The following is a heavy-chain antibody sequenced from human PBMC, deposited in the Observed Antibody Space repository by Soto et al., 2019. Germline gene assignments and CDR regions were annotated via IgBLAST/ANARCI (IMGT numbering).Heavy chain of an antibody. J-gene: IGHJ5*02. Sequence: QITLKESGPTLVKPTQTLTLTCTFSGFSLSTSGVGVGWIRQPPGKALEWLALIYWDDDKRYSPSLKSRLTITKASAKNPVAPTTTTMDPVDTATYYCAHTPPFSHSSSWLDPSYNWFDPWGQGTLVTVSS. V-gene: IGHV2-5*02. CDR2: IYWDDDK. D-gene: IGHD6-13*01. CDR3: AHTPPFSHSSSWLDPSYNWFDP. CDR1: GFSLSTSGVG.